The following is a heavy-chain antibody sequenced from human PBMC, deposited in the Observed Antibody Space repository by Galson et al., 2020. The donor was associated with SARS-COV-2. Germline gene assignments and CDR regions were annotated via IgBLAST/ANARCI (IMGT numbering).Heavy chain of an antibody. CDR1: GGSFSGYY. CDR2: INHSGST. V-gene: IGHV4-34*01. Sequence: SETLSLTCAVYGGSFSGYYWSWIRQPPGKGLEWIGEINHSGSTNYNPSLKSRVTISVDTSKNQFSLKPSSVTAADTAVYYCARAQTDYGDYAREPPTTTDYYGMDVWGQGTTVTVSS. J-gene: IGHJ6*02. CDR3: ARAQTDYGDYAREPPTTTDYYGMDV. D-gene: IGHD4-17*01.